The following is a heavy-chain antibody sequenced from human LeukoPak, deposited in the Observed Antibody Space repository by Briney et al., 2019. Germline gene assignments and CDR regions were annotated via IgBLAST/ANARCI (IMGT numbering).Heavy chain of an antibody. CDR1: GFTVSSNY. CDR2: IYSGGST. D-gene: IGHD5-12*01. Sequence: GGSLRLSCAASGFTVSSNYMSWVRQAPGKGLEWVSVIYSGGSTYYADSVKGRFTISRDNAKDSLYLQMNSLRAEDTAVYYCARDPGSGYEEHFDYWGQGTLVTVSS. J-gene: IGHJ4*02. CDR3: ARDPGSGYEEHFDY. V-gene: IGHV3-53*01.